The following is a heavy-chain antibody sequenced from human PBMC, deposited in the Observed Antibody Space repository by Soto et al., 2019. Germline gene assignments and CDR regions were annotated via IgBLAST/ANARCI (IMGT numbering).Heavy chain of an antibody. Sequence: SETLSLTCTVSGGSVSSGSYYWSWIRQPPGKGLEWIGYIYYSGSTNYNPSLKSRVTISVDTSKNQFSLKLSSVTAADTAVYYCARATSGQWLKTGWFDPWGQGTLVTVSS. CDR2: IYYSGST. J-gene: IGHJ5*02. CDR3: ARATSGQWLKTGWFDP. D-gene: IGHD6-19*01. CDR1: GGSVSSGSYY. V-gene: IGHV4-61*01.